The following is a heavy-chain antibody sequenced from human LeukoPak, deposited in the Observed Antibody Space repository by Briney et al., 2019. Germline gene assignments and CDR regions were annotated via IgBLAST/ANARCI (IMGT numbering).Heavy chain of an antibody. V-gene: IGHV3-48*03. CDR1: GFTFSSYE. CDR2: ISSSGSTI. J-gene: IGHJ5*02. Sequence: GGSLRLSCAASGFTFSSYEMNWVRQAPGKGLEWVSYISSSGSTIYYADSVKGRFTISRDNSKNTLYLQMNSLRAEDTAVYYCAKRETPVAGNNWFDPWGQGTLVTVSS. D-gene: IGHD6-19*01. CDR3: AKRETPVAGNNWFDP.